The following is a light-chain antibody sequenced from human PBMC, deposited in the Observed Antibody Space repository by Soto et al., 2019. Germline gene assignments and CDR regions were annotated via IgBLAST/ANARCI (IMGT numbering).Light chain of an antibody. CDR2: EVS. CDR1: SSDVGGYNY. V-gene: IGLV2-14*01. CDR3: RSYTGSSTTYV. J-gene: IGLJ1*01. Sequence: QSALTQPAAVTWSPGESITISCTGTSSDVGGYNYVSWYQQPPGKAPKLRIYEVSTRPSGVSNRFSGSKSGNTASLTISGLQDEDEVNYYSRSYTGSSTTYVFGTGTKATVL.